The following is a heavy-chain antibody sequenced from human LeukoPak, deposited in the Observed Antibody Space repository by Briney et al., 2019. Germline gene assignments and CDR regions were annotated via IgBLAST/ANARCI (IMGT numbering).Heavy chain of an antibody. CDR1: GFTSSSYE. CDR3: ARAMDPNYYDSSGYQDWYFDL. V-gene: IGHV3-48*03. J-gene: IGHJ2*01. CDR2: ISSSGSTI. D-gene: IGHD3-22*01. Sequence: GSLRLSCAASGFTSSSYEMNWVRQARGKGLEWVSYISSSGSTIYYADSVKGRFTISRDNAKNSLYLQMNSLRAEDTAVYYCARAMDPNYYDSSGYQDWYFDLWGRGTLVTVSS.